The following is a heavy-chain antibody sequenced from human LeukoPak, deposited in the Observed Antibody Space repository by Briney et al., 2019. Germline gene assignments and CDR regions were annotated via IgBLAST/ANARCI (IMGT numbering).Heavy chain of an antibody. J-gene: IGHJ6*02. V-gene: IGHV3-30-3*01. CDR1: GFSFNAYW. CDR3: ARVTTRWAPPNYYGMDV. CDR2: MSYDENSK. Sequence: GKSLRLSCAASGFSFNAYWMHWVRQAPGTGLEWVAVMSYDENSKYYADSVKGRFTISRDNSKNTLYLQMNSLRAEDTAVYYCARVTTRWAPPNYYGMDVWGQGTTVTVSS. D-gene: IGHD1-1*01.